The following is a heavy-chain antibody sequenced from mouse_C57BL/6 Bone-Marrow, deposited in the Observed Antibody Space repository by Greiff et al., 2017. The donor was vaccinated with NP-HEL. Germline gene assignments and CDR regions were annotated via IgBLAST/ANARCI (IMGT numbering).Heavy chain of an antibody. CDR3: ADYGSSFYWYFDV. D-gene: IGHD1-1*01. CDR2: IYPRSGNT. CDR1: GYTFTSYG. J-gene: IGHJ1*03. Sequence: VHLVESGAELARPGASVKLSCKASGYTFTSYGISWVKQRTGQGLEWIGEIYPRSGNTYYNEKFKGKATLTADKSSSTAYMELRSLTSEDSAVYFCADYGSSFYWYFDVWGTGTTVTVSS. V-gene: IGHV1-81*01.